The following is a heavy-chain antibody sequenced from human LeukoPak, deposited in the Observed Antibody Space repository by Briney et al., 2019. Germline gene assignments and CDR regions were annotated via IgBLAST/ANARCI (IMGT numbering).Heavy chain of an antibody. D-gene: IGHD3-10*01. CDR1: GGSISSRNYY. V-gene: IGHV4-39*01. Sequence: SSETLSLTCTVSGGSISSRNYYWGWIRQPPGKGLEWIGNIYYSGPTYYNPSLRSRVTISVDTSRNQFSLTLNSVTAAHTAVYYCARVTMGYGESLYRGWGFDLWAVAPWSLSPQ. CDR3: ARVTMGYGESLYRGWGFDL. CDR2: IYYSGPT. J-gene: IGHJ2*01.